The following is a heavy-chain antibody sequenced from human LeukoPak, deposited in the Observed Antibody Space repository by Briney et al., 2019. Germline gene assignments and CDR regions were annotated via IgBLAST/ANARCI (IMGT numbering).Heavy chain of an antibody. D-gene: IGHD5/OR15-5a*01. CDR3: ARSLSTDFDY. CDR2: TSTSSLNTI. Sequence: GGSLRLSCAASGFTFSSFGMNWVRQAPGKGLEWISYTSTSSLNTIHYADSVKGRFTISRDNAKNSLFLQMNSLRAEDTAVYYCARSLSTDFDYWGQGILVTASS. CDR1: GFTFSSFG. J-gene: IGHJ4*02. V-gene: IGHV3-48*04.